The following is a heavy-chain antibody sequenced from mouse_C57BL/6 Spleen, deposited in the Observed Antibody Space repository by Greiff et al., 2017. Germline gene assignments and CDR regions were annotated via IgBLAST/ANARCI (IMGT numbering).Heavy chain of an antibody. CDR2: INPNNGGT. CDR3: ARDYYGSSGAY. V-gene: IGHV1-18*01. Sequence: VQLQQSGPELVKPGASVKIPCKASGYTFTDYNMDWVKQSHGKSLEWIGDINPNNGGTIYNQKFKGKATLTVDKSSSTAYMELRSPTSEDTAVYYCARDYYGSSGAYWGQGTLVTVSA. CDR1: GYTFTDYN. D-gene: IGHD1-1*01. J-gene: IGHJ3*01.